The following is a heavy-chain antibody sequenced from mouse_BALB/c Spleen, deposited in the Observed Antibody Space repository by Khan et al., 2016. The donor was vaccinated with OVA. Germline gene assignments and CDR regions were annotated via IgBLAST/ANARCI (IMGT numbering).Heavy chain of an antibody. CDR1: GYTFTSYV. Sequence: VQLQQSGPELVKPGASVKMSCKASGYTFTSYVMHWVKQKPGQGLEWIGYINPYNDGTKYNEKFKGKATLTPDKSSSPAYMELSSLTSEDSAVYYCARRDYCCSSSFAYWGQGTLVTVAA. D-gene: IGHD1-1*01. CDR3: ARRDYCCSSSFAY. J-gene: IGHJ3*01. V-gene: IGHV1S136*01. CDR2: INPYNDGT.